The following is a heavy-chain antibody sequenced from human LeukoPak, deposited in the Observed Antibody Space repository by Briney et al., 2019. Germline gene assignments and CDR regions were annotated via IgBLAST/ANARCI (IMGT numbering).Heavy chain of an antibody. V-gene: IGHV3-30*02. D-gene: IGHD3-10*01. Sequence: GSLRLSCAASGFTFSSYGMHWVRQAPGKGLEWVAVIWYDGSNKYYADSVKGRFTISRDNSKNTLYLQMNSLRAEDTAVYYCAKDAGGGGFGELSPFDYWGQGTLVTVSS. CDR1: GFTFSSYG. CDR3: AKDAGGGGFGELSPFDY. CDR2: IWYDGSNK. J-gene: IGHJ4*02.